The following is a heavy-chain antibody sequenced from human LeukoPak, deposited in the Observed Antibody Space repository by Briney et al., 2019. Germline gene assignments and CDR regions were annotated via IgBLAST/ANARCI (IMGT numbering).Heavy chain of an antibody. D-gene: IGHD2-8*01. CDR3: AREDGAINGWVDL. V-gene: IGHV3-11*01. Sequence: GGSLRLSCAGSGFDFSYYYMGLIRQAPGKGLEWISYSGSNGRRIYYADSVQGRFTISRDNAKKSLYLELNSLRADDTAVYYCAREDGAINGWVDLWGQGALVIVSS. CDR2: SGSNGRRI. CDR1: GFDFSYYY. J-gene: IGHJ5*02.